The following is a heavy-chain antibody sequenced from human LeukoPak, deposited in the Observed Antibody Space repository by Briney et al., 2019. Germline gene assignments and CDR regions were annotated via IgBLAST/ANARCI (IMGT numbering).Heavy chain of an antibody. CDR1: GFTFSSYW. D-gene: IGHD3-16*02. J-gene: IGHJ4*02. CDR3: ATEIMITFGGVIVIPGDY. Sequence: GGSLRLSCAASGFTFSSYWMSWVRQAPGKGLEWVSAISGSGGSTYYADSVKGRFTISRDNSKNTLYLQMNSLRAEDTAVYYCATEIMITFGGVIVIPGDYWGQGTLVTVSS. V-gene: IGHV3-23*01. CDR2: ISGSGGST.